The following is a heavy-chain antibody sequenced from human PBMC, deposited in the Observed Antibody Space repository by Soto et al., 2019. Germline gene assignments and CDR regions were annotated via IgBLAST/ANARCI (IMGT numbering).Heavy chain of an antibody. Sequence: SETLSLTCAVSGGSISRSSYYWGWIRQPPGKGLEWIGSIYYSGSTYYNPSLKSRVTISVDTSKNQFSLKLSSVTAADTAVYYCARHDYGGFGLWGQGTLVTVSS. J-gene: IGHJ4*02. V-gene: IGHV4-39*01. CDR1: GGSISRSSYY. CDR3: ARHDYGGFGL. D-gene: IGHD4-17*01. CDR2: IYYSGST.